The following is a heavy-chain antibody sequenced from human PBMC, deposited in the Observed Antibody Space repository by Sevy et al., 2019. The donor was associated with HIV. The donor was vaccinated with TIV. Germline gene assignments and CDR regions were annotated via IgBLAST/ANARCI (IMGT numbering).Heavy chain of an antibody. CDR2: INPDSGGP. CDR1: GYTFTGYY. CDR3: VRDDRDGYFEY. Sequence: ASVKVSCKASGYTFTGYYMHWMRQAPGQGLEWMGWINPDSGGPTYEPKFQGRVTLTRETSISTAYMDLSRLKSDDTAVYYCVRDDRDGYFEYWGQGTLVTVSS. J-gene: IGHJ4*02. V-gene: IGHV1-2*02.